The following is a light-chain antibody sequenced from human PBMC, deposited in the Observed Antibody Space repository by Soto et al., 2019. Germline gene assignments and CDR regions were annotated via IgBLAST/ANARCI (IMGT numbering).Light chain of an antibody. V-gene: IGKV3-20*01. J-gene: IGKJ4*01. CDR1: QSVSSSY. CDR3: QQYGSSLLT. CDR2: GAS. Sequence: EIVLTQSPGTLSLSPGERATLSCRASQSVSSSYLAWYQQKPGQAPRLLMYGASSRATGIPDRFSGSGSGTDFTLTISRLEPEDFAVYYCQQYGSSLLTFGGGTKVDI.